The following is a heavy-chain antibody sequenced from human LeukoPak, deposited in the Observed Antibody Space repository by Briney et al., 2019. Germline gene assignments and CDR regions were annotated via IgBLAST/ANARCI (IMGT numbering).Heavy chain of an antibody. Sequence: ASVKVSCKASEYTFTSYDINWVRQATGQGLEWMGWMNPNSGNTGYAQKFQGRVTMTRDTSISTAYMELSSLRSEDTAVYYCARDSDDYGDYGYFDYWGQGTLVTVSS. D-gene: IGHD4-17*01. J-gene: IGHJ4*02. CDR3: ARDSDDYGDYGYFDY. CDR2: MNPNSGNT. CDR1: EYTFTSYD. V-gene: IGHV1-8*01.